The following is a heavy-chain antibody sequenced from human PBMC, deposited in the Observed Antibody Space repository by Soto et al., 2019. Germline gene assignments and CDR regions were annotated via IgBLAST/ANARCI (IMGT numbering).Heavy chain of an antibody. CDR3: AKARLGGNYDS. V-gene: IGHV3-23*01. CDR2: ISGTGGST. Sequence: GGSLRLSCAASGFTFTNYAMNWARQAPGKGLEWVATISGTGGSTYYADSVKGRFTISRDNSKNTLYLQMNSLRVEDTAVYYCAKARLGGNYDSWGQGAQVTVSS. D-gene: IGHD3-10*01. J-gene: IGHJ4*02. CDR1: GFTFTNYA.